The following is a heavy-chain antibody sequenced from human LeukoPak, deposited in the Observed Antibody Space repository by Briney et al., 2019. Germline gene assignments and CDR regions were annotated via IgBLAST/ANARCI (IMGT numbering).Heavy chain of an antibody. Sequence: TVKVSCKASGGTFSSYAISWVRQAPGQGLEWMGGIIPIFGTANYAQKFQGRVTITTDESTSTAYMELSSLRSEDTAVYYCARDGLYSGSYNWFDPWGQGTLVTVSS. V-gene: IGHV1-69*05. D-gene: IGHD1-26*01. J-gene: IGHJ5*02. CDR1: GGTFSSYA. CDR3: ARDGLYSGSYNWFDP. CDR2: IIPIFGTA.